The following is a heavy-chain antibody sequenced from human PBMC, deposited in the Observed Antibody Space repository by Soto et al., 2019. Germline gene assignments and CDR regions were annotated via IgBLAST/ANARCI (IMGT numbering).Heavy chain of an antibody. D-gene: IGHD3-9*01. J-gene: IGHJ5*02. CDR2: IYYSGST. CDR1: GGSISSYY. V-gene: IGHV4-59*01. CDR3: ARGSLYYDILTGYYHGDWFDP. Sequence: SETLSLTCTVSGGSISSYYWSWIRQPPGKGLEWIGYIYYSGSTNYNPSLKSRVTISVDTSKNQFSLKLSSVTAADTAVYYCARGSLYYDILTGYYHGDWFDPWGQGTLVTVSS.